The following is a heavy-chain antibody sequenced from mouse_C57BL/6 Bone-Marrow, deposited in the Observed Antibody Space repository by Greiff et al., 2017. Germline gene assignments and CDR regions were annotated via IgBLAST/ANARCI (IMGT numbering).Heavy chain of an antibody. CDR2: IYPRSGNT. J-gene: IGHJ1*03. D-gene: IGHD2-3*01. V-gene: IGHV1-81*01. CDR3: ARCGADGYYRGWYFDV. Sequence: VQLQQSGAELARPGASVKLSCKASGYTFTSYGISWVTQRTGQGLEWIGEIYPRSGNTYYNEKFKGKATLTADKSSSTAYMELRSLTSEDSAVCFGARCGADGYYRGWYFDVWGTGTTVTVSS. CDR1: GYTFTSYG.